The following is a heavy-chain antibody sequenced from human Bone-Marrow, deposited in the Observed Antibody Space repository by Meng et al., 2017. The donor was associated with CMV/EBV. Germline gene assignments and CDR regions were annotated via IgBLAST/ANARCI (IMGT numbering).Heavy chain of an antibody. Sequence: SVKVSCKASGGTFSSYAISWVRQAPGQGLEWMGGIIPNFGTANYAQKFQGRVTITTDESTSTACMELSSLRSEDTAVYYCARDRCSSTSCKNPYYYHGMDVWGQGTTVTVSS. D-gene: IGHD2-2*01. CDR2: IIPNFGTA. CDR3: ARDRCSSTSCKNPYYYHGMDV. CDR1: GGTFSSYA. J-gene: IGHJ6*02. V-gene: IGHV1-69*05.